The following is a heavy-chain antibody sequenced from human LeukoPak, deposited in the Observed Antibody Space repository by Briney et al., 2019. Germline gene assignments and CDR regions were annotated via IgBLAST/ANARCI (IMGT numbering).Heavy chain of an antibody. Sequence: SETLSLTCTVSGGSISTYYWSWIRQPPGKGLEWIGYIYHSGSTYYNPSLKSRVTISVDRSKNQFSLKLSSVTAADTAVYYCARSTVTTLPNPYYFDYWGQGTLVTVSS. V-gene: IGHV4-59*12. CDR1: GGSISTYY. J-gene: IGHJ4*02. CDR3: ARSTVTTLPNPYYFDY. CDR2: IYHSGST. D-gene: IGHD4-17*01.